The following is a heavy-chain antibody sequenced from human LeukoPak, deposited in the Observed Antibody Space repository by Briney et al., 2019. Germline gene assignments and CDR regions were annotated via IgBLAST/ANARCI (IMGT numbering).Heavy chain of an antibody. CDR2: IYYSEST. D-gene: IGHD2-2*01. V-gene: IGHV4-59*01. CDR1: GASISSYY. Sequence: SETLSLTCTVSGASISSYYWSWIRQPPGKGLEWIGYIYYSESTNYNPSLKSRVTISVDTSKNHFSLKLTSVTAADTAVYYCARGRAPTATWGQGTLVTVSS. J-gene: IGHJ5*02. CDR3: ARGRAPTAT.